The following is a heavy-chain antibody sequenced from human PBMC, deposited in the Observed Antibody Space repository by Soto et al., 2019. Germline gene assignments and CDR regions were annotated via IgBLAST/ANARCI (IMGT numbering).Heavy chain of an antibody. J-gene: IGHJ4*02. CDR2: IGTAGDT. CDR3: ARADSSGWQFDY. D-gene: IGHD6-19*01. Sequence: PGGSLRLSCAASGFTFSSYDMHWVRQATGKGLEWVSAIGTAGDTYYPGSVKGRFTISRENAKNSLYLQMNSLRAGDTAVYYCARADSSGWQFDYWGQGTLVTVSS. V-gene: IGHV3-13*01. CDR1: GFTFSSYD.